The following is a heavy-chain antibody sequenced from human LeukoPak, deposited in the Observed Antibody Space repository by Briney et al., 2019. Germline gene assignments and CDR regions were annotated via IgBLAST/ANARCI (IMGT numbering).Heavy chain of an antibody. CDR1: GFTFSSYS. CDR2: ISSSSSYI. CDR3: ARVTHHMVRGVIDY. V-gene: IGHV3-21*01. Sequence: GGSLRLSCAASGFTFSSYSMNWVRQAPGKGLEWVSSISSSSSYIYYADSVKGRFTISRDNAKNSLYLQMNSLRAEDTAVYYCARVTHHMVRGVIDYWAREPWSPSPQ. D-gene: IGHD3-10*01. J-gene: IGHJ4*02.